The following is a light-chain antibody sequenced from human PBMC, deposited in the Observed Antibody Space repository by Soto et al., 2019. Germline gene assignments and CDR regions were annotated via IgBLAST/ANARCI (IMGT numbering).Light chain of an antibody. Sequence: EIVLTQSPGTLSLSPGESATLSCRAGQTIRSSSLAWYQQKPGQAPRLLMHGASSRATGVPDRCSGSGSGTDFTLTISRLEPEDVAVYYCQQNGASPLYTFGQGTRLEMK. J-gene: IGKJ2*01. CDR3: QQNGASPLYT. CDR1: QTIRSSS. CDR2: GAS. V-gene: IGKV3-20*01.